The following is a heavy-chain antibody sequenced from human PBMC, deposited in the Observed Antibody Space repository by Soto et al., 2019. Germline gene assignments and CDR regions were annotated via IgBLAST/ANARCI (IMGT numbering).Heavy chain of an antibody. CDR3: ARLRYYYDSSGYYYEHFDY. Sequence: SETLSLTCTVSGGSISSGDSYWSWIRQPPGKGLEWIGYIYHTGSTYFNPSLKSRVTISVDTSKNQFSLKLSSVTAADTAVYYCARLRYYYDSSGYYYEHFDYWGQGTLVTVSS. J-gene: IGHJ4*02. D-gene: IGHD3-22*01. CDR2: IYHTGST. V-gene: IGHV4-30-4*01. CDR1: GGSISSGDSY.